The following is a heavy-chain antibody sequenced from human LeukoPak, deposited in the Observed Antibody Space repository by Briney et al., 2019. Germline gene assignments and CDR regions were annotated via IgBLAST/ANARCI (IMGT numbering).Heavy chain of an antibody. J-gene: IGHJ4*02. D-gene: IGHD3-10*01. CDR3: ARLLWSGETSFDY. Sequence: SETLSLTCDVSGASISATNWWTWVRLPPGKGLEWIGEVSHSETTNYSPSLQGRVRLSVDRATNQFSLRLTSVTAADTAVYYCARLLWSGETSFDYWGQGTLVTVSS. CDR2: VSHSETT. V-gene: IGHV4-4*02. CDR1: GASISATNW.